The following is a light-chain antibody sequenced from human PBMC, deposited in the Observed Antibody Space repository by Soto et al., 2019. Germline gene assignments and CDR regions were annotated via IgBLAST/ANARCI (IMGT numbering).Light chain of an antibody. J-gene: IGLJ1*01. CDR2: EVS. Sequence: SVLTQPPSASGSPGQSVTISCTGTSIDVGGYNYVSWYQQYPGKAPKLMIYEVSKRPSGVPDRFSGSKSGNTASLTVSGLQAEDEADYYCSSYAGSNKSVFGTGTKVTVL. V-gene: IGLV2-8*01. CDR3: SSYAGSNKSV. CDR1: SIDVGGYNY.